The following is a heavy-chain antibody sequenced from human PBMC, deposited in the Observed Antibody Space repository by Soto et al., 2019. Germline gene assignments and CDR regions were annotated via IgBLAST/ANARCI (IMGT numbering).Heavy chain of an antibody. CDR3: AKPLGYCSGGSCYLSYYYYYGMDV. D-gene: IGHD2-15*01. J-gene: IGHJ6*02. V-gene: IGHV3-23*01. CDR2: ISGSGGST. Sequence: GSLRLSCAASGFTFSSYAMSWVRQAPGKGLEWVSAISGSGGSTYYADSVKGRFTISRDNSKNTLYLQMNSLRAEDTAVYYCAKPLGYCSGGSCYLSYYYYYGMDVWGQGTTVTVSS. CDR1: GFTFSSYA.